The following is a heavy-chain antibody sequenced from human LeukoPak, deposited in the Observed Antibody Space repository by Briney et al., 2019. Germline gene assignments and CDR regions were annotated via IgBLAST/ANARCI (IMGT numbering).Heavy chain of an antibody. J-gene: IGHJ4*02. V-gene: IGHV3-66*01. CDR2: IYSGGST. CDR3: AKVDMTTLYFSN. D-gene: IGHD2-2*01. Sequence: GGSLRLSCATSGFTVSTNYVGWVRQAPGKGLEWVSVIYSGGSTYFADSVRGRFTISRDNLRNIVYLQMNSLRAEDTAVYYCAKVDMTTLYFSNWGQGALVTVSS. CDR1: GFTVSTNY.